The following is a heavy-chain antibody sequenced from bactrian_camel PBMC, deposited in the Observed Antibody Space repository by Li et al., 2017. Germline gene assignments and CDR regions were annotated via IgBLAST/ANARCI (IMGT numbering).Heavy chain of an antibody. CDR1: GFTFSNYY. CDR2: IYKDGSRT. Sequence: HVQLVESGGGLVQPGGSLRLACATSGFTFSNYYMSWVRQLPGRSLEWVASIYKDGSRTYYPDVVKGRFTISRDNAKNTISLQMNSLKSDDTALYYCATNAANFVFWGQGTQVTVS. CDR3: ATNAANFVF. V-gene: IGHV3-2*01. J-gene: IGHJ4*01.